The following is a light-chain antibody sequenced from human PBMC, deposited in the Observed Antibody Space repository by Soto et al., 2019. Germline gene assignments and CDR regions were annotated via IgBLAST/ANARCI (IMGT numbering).Light chain of an antibody. CDR2: DAS. J-gene: IGKJ1*01. V-gene: IGKV3D-11*01. CDR3: QQRSYWLT. CDR1: HRVGNNC. Sequence: APLSVSPLNSATLSCRAGHRVGNNCLAWYQQKPGQAPRLLIYDASNRATGIPARFSGSGSGTDFTLTISSLEPEDFAAYYCQQRSYWLTFGRGTKVDIK.